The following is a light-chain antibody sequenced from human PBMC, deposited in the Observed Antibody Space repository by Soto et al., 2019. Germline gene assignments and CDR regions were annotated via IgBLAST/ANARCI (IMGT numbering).Light chain of an antibody. J-gene: IGKJ4*01. V-gene: IGKV1-39*01. CDR3: QQSASTLT. CDR1: QSINRY. Sequence: DIQMTQSPSSLSASVGDRVTITCRASQSINRYLNWYQQKPGTAPKLLISGASSLQSGVPSRVSGSGSGTDFTLTISSLQPEDFATYYWQQSASTLTFGGGTKVEIK. CDR2: GAS.